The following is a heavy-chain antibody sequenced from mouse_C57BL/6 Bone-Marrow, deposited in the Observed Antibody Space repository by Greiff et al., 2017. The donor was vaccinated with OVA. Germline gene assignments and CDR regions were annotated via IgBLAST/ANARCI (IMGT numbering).Heavy chain of an antibody. CDR1: GFTFSSYG. D-gene: IGHD4-1*01. Sequence: EVKVVESGGDLVKPGGSLKLSCAASGFTFSSYGMSWVRQTPDKRLEWVATISSGGSYTYYPDSVKGRFTISRDNAKNTLYLQMSSLKSEDTAMYYCARQGGTGTCLYYFDYWGQGTTLTVSS. CDR2: ISSGGSYT. V-gene: IGHV5-6*01. CDR3: ARQGGTGTCLYYFDY. J-gene: IGHJ2*01.